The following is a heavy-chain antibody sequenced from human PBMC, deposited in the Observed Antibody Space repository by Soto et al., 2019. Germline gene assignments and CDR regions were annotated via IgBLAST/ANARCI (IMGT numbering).Heavy chain of an antibody. CDR1: GYTFTSYD. Sequence: ASVKVSCKASGYTFTSYDINWVRQATGQRLEWMGWMNPNSGNTGYAQKFQGRVTMTRNTSISTAYMELSSLRSEDTAVYYCARGDFWSGYYYYYYYYMDVWGKGTTVTVSS. CDR2: MNPNSGNT. D-gene: IGHD3-3*01. V-gene: IGHV1-8*01. J-gene: IGHJ6*03. CDR3: ARGDFWSGYYYYYYYYMDV.